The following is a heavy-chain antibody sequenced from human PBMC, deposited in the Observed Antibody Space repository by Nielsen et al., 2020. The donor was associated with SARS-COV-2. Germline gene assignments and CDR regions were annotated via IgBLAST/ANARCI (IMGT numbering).Heavy chain of an antibody. CDR2: VFATGST. D-gene: IGHD2-8*01. Sequence: ESLKISCAASGFTFTTSPMSWVRQAPGKGLEWIGRVFATGSTDYNPSLKSRVTISIDTSKNQFSLNLRFVTAADTAVYYCARAPDIVLQPTAIPLWGQGTMVPVSS. CDR3: ARAPDIVLQPTAIPL. CDR1: GFTFTTSP. J-gene: IGHJ3*01. V-gene: IGHV4-4*08.